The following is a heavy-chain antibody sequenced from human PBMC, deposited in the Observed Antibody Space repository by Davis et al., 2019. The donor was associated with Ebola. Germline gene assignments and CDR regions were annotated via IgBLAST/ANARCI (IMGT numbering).Heavy chain of an antibody. CDR1: GFTFNDYW. J-gene: IGHJ4*02. V-gene: IGHV3-30*18. D-gene: IGHD6-6*01. CDR3: AKEKYSSSSFAIYY. Sequence: GESLKISCAASGFTFNDYWMHWVRQAPGKGLEWVAVISYDGSNKYYADSVKGRFTISRDNSKNTLYLQMNSLRAEDTAVYYCAKEKYSSSSFAIYYWGQGTLVTVSS. CDR2: ISYDGSNK.